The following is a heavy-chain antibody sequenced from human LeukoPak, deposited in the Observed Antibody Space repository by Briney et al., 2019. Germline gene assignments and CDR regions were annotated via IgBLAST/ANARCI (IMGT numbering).Heavy chain of an antibody. CDR3: ASRSLGPSSLFSYSMDV. CDR1: GFTFSNHA. Sequence: GGSMRLSCAASGFTFSNHAMSWVRQAPGKGLEWVSGISSSGSSTFFADHVKGRFTISRDNAKNSLYLQMNTLQAEDTAVYYCASRSLGPSSLFSYSMDVWGKGTTVPVSS. CDR2: ISSSGSST. V-gene: IGHV3-23*01. J-gene: IGHJ6*03. D-gene: IGHD2-21*01.